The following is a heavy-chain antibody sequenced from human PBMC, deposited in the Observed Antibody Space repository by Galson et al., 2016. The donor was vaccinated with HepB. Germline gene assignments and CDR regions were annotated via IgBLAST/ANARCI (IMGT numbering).Heavy chain of an antibody. CDR3: AGGYYDYYFDF. CDR2: MYYSGRT. J-gene: IGHJ4*02. CDR1: GGSVSRYY. Sequence: SETLSLTYTVSGGSVSRYYLSWIRQPAGNTLEWLGYMYYSGRTNYNPSFKSRFTISVDTTKNQFSLKLSSVRAADTAVYYCAGGYYDYYFDFWGQGTLVTVSS. D-gene: IGHD3-22*01. V-gene: IGHV4-59*02.